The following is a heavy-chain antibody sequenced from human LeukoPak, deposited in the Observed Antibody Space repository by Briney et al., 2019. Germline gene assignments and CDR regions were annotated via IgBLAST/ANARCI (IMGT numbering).Heavy chain of an antibody. V-gene: IGHV4-59*01. Sequence: SETLSLTCTVSGFSIRSYSWRWIRQPPGKGLEWIGYIYCSGNSNYNPSLKSRVTMSVDTSRDQFSLKVSSVTAADTAVYYCARLRYSTSYYYHGMDVWGQGTTVTVSS. D-gene: IGHD3-9*01. CDR3: ARLRYSTSYYYHGMDV. CDR2: IYCSGNS. J-gene: IGHJ6*02. CDR1: GFSIRSYS.